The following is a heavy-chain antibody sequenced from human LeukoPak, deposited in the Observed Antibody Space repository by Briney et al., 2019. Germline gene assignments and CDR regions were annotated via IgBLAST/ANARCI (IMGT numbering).Heavy chain of an antibody. V-gene: IGHV1-69*02. D-gene: IGHD3-10*01. CDR2: IIPILGIA. J-gene: IGHJ4*02. CDR1: GGTFSSYT. CDR3: AIRYGSGSSYFDY. Sequence: SVKVSCKASGGTFSSYTISWVRQAPGQGLEWMGRIIPILGIANYAQKFQGRVTITADKSTSTAYMDLSSLRSEDTAVYYCAIRYGSGSSYFDYWGQGTLVTVSS.